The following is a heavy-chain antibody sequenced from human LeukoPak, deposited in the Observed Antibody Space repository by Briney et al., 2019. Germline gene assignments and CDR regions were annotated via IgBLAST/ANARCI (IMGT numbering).Heavy chain of an antibody. CDR1: GFIFSSFG. V-gene: IGHV3-21*01. CDR3: ASLRGSSSPSDY. D-gene: IGHD6-13*01. J-gene: IGHJ4*02. CDR2: ISSSSSYI. Sequence: PGGSLRLSCATSGFIFSSFGMHWVRQAPGKGLEWVSSISSSSSYIYYADSVKGRFTISRDNAKNSLYLQMNSLRAEDTAVYYCASLRGSSSPSDYWGQGTLVTVSS.